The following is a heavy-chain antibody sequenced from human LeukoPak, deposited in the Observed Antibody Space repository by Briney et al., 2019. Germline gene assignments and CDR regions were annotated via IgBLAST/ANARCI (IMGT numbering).Heavy chain of an antibody. J-gene: IGHJ3*02. D-gene: IGHD4-23*01. V-gene: IGHV2-70*11. CDR3: ARIRRTTVVTDGAFDI. CDR2: IDWDDDK. CDR1: GFSLSTSGMC. Sequence: SGPTLVKPIQTLTLTCTFSGFSLSTSGMCVSWIRQPPGKALEWLARIDWDDDKYYSTSLKTRLTISKDTPKNQVVLTMTNMDPLDTATYYCARIRRTTVVTDGAFDIWGQGTLVTVSS.